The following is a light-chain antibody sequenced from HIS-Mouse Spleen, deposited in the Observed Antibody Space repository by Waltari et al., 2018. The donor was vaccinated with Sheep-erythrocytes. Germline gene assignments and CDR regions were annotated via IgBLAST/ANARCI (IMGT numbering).Light chain of an antibody. J-gene: IGLJ3*02. Sequence: QSALTQPASVSGSPGQSITISCTGTSSDVGRYNLVPWYQQHPGKAPQLMIYEGSKRPSGVSNRFSGSKSGNTASLTISGLQAEDEADYYCCSYAGSSTPWVFGGGTKLTVL. V-gene: IGLV2-23*01. CDR3: CSYAGSSTPWV. CDR2: EGS. CDR1: SSDVGRYNL.